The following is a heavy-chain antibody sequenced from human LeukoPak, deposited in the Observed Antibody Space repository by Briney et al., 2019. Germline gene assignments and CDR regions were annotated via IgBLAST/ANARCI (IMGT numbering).Heavy chain of an antibody. CDR2: FDPEDGVR. Sequence: GASVKVSCKVSGYTLTELSMHWVRQAPGKGLEWMGGFDPEDGVRIYAQKFQGRVTMTEDTSTDTAYMELSSLRSEDAAVYYCAGRAAAGTPFDYWGQGTLVTASS. CDR3: AGRAAAGTPFDY. J-gene: IGHJ4*02. CDR1: GYTLTELS. D-gene: IGHD6-13*01. V-gene: IGHV1-24*01.